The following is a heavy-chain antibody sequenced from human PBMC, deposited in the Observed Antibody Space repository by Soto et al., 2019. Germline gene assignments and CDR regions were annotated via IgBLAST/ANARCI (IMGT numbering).Heavy chain of an antibody. CDR3: AREDEWRDI. CDR2: IKQDGSEK. Sequence: GGSLRLSCAASGFTFSGYWMSWVRQAPGRGLEWVANIKQDGSEKYYVDSVKGRFTISRDNDKNSLYLQMNSLRGDDTAVYYCAREDEWRDIWGLGTMVTVSS. CDR1: GFTFSGYW. V-gene: IGHV3-7*01. D-gene: IGHD3-3*01. J-gene: IGHJ3*02.